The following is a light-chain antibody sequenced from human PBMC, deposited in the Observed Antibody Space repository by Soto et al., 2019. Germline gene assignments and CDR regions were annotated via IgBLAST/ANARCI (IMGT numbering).Light chain of an antibody. CDR2: GAS. CDR3: QQYGSSPWT. J-gene: IGKJ1*01. Sequence: DIVLTQSPGTLSLSPGERATLSCRASQSVSSSYLAWYQQKPGQAPRLLIYGASSWATGIPDRFSGSGSGTDFTLTISRLEPDDFAVYYCQQYGSSPWTFGQGTKVEIK. CDR1: QSVSSSY. V-gene: IGKV3-20*01.